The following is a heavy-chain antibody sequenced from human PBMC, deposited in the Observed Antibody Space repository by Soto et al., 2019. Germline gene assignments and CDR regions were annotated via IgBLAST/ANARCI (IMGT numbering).Heavy chain of an antibody. CDR3: ARDDGQSRDIFDI. Sequence: SVKVSCKASGYTFTDYYIHWLRQAPGQGLEWMGWLNPNSGGTTYAEKFQGRVTMTRDTSITTVYMELSRLGSDDTAVYYCARDDGQSRDIFDIWGQGTMVTVSS. CDR2: LNPNSGGT. CDR1: GYTFTDYY. V-gene: IGHV1-2*02. D-gene: IGHD2-15*01. J-gene: IGHJ3*02.